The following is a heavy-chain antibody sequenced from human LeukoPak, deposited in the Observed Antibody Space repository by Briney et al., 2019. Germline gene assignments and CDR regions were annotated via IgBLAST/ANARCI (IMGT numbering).Heavy chain of an antibody. V-gene: IGHV1-18*01. CDR1: GYTFTSYG. D-gene: IGHD6-6*01. CDR2: ISAYNGNT. J-gene: IGHJ4*02. CDR3: ARLGTRGIAARQHFDY. Sequence: GASVKVSCKASGYTFTSYGISWVRQAPGQGLEWMGWISAYNGNTNYAQKLQGRVTMTTDTSTSTAYMELRSLRSDDTAVYYCARLGTRGIAARQHFDYWGQGTLVTVSS.